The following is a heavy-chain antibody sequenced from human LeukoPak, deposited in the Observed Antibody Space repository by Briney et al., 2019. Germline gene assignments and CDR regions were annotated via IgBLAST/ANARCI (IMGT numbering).Heavy chain of an antibody. CDR3: ARPRGFYYYGSGSYYTYFDY. V-gene: IGHV1-18*01. Sequence: ASVKVSCKXSGYTFTSYGISWVRQSPGQGLEWMGWISAYNGNTNYAQKLQGRVTMTTDTSTSTAYMELRSLRSDDTAVYYCARPRGFYYYGSGSYYTYFDYWGQGTLVTVSS. D-gene: IGHD3-10*01. J-gene: IGHJ4*02. CDR1: GYTFTSYG. CDR2: ISAYNGNT.